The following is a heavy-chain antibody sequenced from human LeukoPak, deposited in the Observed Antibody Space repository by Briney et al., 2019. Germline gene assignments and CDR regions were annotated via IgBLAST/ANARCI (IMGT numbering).Heavy chain of an antibody. Sequence: PGGSLRLSCAASGFTFSSYGMRWGRQAPGKGLEWVAVISYLGDDQFYAESVKGRFTISRDNSNKMVFLHMNSLRGEDTAVYYCAKDRSSGPHYYYGIEVWGRGTTVIVSS. CDR2: ISYLGDDQ. D-gene: IGHD3-22*01. V-gene: IGHV3-30*18. J-gene: IGHJ6*02. CDR1: GFTFSSYG. CDR3: AKDRSSGPHYYYGIEV.